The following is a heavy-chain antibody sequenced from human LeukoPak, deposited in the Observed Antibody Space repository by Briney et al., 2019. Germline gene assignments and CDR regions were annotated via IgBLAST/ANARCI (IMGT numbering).Heavy chain of an antibody. CDR3: ASSRDGYNWGFDY. D-gene: IGHD5-24*01. CDR1: GGTFSSYA. CDR2: IIPIFGTA. V-gene: IGHV1-69*05. Sequence: SVKVSCKASGGTFSSYAISWVRQAPGQGLEWMGGIIPIFGTANYAQKFQGRVTITTDESTSTAYMELSSLRPEYTAVYYCASSRDGYNWGFDYWGQGTLVTVSS. J-gene: IGHJ4*02.